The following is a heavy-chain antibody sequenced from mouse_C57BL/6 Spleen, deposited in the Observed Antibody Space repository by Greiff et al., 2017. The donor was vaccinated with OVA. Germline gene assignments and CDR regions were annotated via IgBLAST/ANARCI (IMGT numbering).Heavy chain of an antibody. J-gene: IGHJ4*01. CDR2: INPNYGTT. CDR3: ASYYYGSSYGGYYAMDY. CDR1: GYSFTDYN. Sequence: VQLQQSGPELVKPGASVKISCKASGYSFTDYNMNWVKQSNGKSLEWIGVINPNYGTTSYNQKFKGKATLTVDQSSSTAYMQLNSLTSEDSAVYYCASYYYGSSYGGYYAMDYWGQGTSVTVSS. V-gene: IGHV1-39*01. D-gene: IGHD1-1*01.